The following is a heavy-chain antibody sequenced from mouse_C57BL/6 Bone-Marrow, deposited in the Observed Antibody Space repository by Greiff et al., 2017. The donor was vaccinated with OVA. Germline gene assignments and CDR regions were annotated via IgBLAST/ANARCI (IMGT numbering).Heavy chain of an antibody. CDR3: ARPHDDCCKDYYAMDY. CDR2: INPNNGGT. V-gene: IGHV1-26*01. J-gene: IGHJ4*01. Sequence: EVQLQQSGPELVKPGASVKISCKASGYTFTDYYMNWVKQSHGKSLEWIGDINPNNGGTSYNQKFKGKATLTVDKSSSTAYMELRSLTSEDSAVYYCARPHDDCCKDYYAMDYWGQGTSVTVSS. D-gene: IGHD2-12*01. CDR1: GYTFTDYY.